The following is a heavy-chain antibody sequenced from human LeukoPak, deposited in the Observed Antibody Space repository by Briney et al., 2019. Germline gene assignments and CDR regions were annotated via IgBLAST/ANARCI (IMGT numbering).Heavy chain of an antibody. D-gene: IGHD6-25*01. Sequence: SVKVSCKASGFTFTSSAVQWVRQARGQRLEWIGWIVVSSGNTNYAQKFQERVTITRDMSTSTAYMELSSLRSDDTAVYYCARDTVQRLLKGNSFYYGMDVWGQGTTVTVSS. J-gene: IGHJ6*02. CDR1: GFTFTSSA. CDR3: ARDTVQRLLKGNSFYYGMDV. CDR2: IVVSSGNT. V-gene: IGHV1-58*01.